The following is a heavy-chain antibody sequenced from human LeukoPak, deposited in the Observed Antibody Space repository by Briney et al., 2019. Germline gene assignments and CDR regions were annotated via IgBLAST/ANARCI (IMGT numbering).Heavy chain of an antibody. Sequence: GSLRLSCAASGFTFSGSAMHWVRQAPGKGLEWVSAISGSGGSTYYADSVKGRFTISRDNSKNTPYLQMNSLRAEDTAVYYCAKGGYYYDSSGYYPTVYYFDYWGQGTLVTVSS. D-gene: IGHD3-22*01. CDR3: AKGGYYYDSSGYYPTVYYFDY. CDR2: ISGSGGST. CDR1: GFTFSGSA. J-gene: IGHJ4*02. V-gene: IGHV3-23*01.